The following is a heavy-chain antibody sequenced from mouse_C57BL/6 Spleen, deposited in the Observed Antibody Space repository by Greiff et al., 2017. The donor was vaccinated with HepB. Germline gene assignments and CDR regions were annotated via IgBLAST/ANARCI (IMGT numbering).Heavy chain of an antibody. V-gene: IGHV1-55*01. CDR2: IYPGSGST. CDR3: ARGAYYYGSSYAMDY. Sequence: QVQLQQPGAELVKPGASVKMSCKASGYTFTSYWITWVKQRPGQGLEWIGDIYPGSGSTNYNEKFKSKATLTVDTSSSTAYMQLSSLTSEDSAVYYCARGAYYYGSSYAMDYWGQGPSVTVSS. D-gene: IGHD1-1*01. J-gene: IGHJ4*01. CDR1: GYTFTSYW.